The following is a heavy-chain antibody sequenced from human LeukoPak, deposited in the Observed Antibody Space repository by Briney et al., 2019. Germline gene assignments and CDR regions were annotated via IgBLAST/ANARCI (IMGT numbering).Heavy chain of an antibody. CDR3: AKLGGREIYNYYVGV. Sequence: PGGSLRLSCAASGFSFTYAWMSWVRQAPGKGLEWVSGIIDNGDTTYHANSVKGRFTISRDNSKNTLYLQMHSLRAEDTAVYYCAKLGGREIYNYYVGVWGKGTTVAVSS. CDR2: IIDNGDTT. J-gene: IGHJ6*03. D-gene: IGHD3-16*01. CDR1: GFSFTYAW. V-gene: IGHV3-23*01.